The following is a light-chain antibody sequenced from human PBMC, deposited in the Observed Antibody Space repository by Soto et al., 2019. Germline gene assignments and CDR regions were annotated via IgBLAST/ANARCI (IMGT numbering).Light chain of an antibody. V-gene: IGKV3-20*01. CDR2: GAS. CDR1: QSISSGF. J-gene: IGKJ1*01. Sequence: EIVLTQSPGTLSLSPGEGATLSCRASQSISSGFLAWYQQKRGQAPRLLIHGASNRATGIPDRFSGSGSGTDFTLTIIRLEPEDFAVYYCQQYGGSPRTFGQGTKVDIK. CDR3: QQYGGSPRT.